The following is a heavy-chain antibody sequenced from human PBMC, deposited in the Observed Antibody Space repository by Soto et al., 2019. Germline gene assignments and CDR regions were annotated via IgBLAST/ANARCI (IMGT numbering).Heavy chain of an antibody. J-gene: IGHJ4*02. D-gene: IGHD1-7*01. CDR1: GFTFSHYA. CDR2: ISYDGSNK. V-gene: IGHV3-30-3*01. Sequence: QVQLVESGGGVVQPGRSLRLSCAASGFTFSHYAMHWVRQAPGKGLEWVAVISYDGSNKYYADSVKGRFTISRDNSKNALYMQMNTLRAEDTAVYYCARENYGENYFDHWGQGTLVNVSS. CDR3: ARENYGENYFDH.